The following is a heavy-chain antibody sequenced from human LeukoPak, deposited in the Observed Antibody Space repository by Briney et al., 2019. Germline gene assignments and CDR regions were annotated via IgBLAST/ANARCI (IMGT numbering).Heavy chain of an antibody. CDR3: AGGTGGTKTGYKRYIRIDP. D-gene: IGHD1-14*01. J-gene: IGHJ5*02. CDR2: INHSGST. V-gene: IGHV4-34*01. Sequence: SETLSLTCGVYGGSFSNFYWTWIRQPPGQGLEWIGEINHSGSTNYNSSLKSRVTISEDTSKNQFSPKLTSVTAADTAVYYCAGGTGGTKTGYKRYIRIDPWGQGTLVIVSS. CDR1: GGSFSNFY.